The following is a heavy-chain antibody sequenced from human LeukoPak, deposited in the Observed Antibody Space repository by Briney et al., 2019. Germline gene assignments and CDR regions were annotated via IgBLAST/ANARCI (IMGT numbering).Heavy chain of an antibody. CDR1: GYSFTSYW. D-gene: IGHD2-2*01. CDR2: IYPGDSDT. J-gene: IGHJ6*03. V-gene: IGHV5-51*01. CDR3: ARHETWKCSSTSCPKSRFLYYYYMDV. Sequence: GESLKISCKGSGYSFTSYWIGWVRQMPGKGLEWMGIIYPGDSDTRYSPSFQGQVSISADKSISTAYLQWSSLKASDTAMYYCARHETWKCSSTSCPKSRFLYYYYMDVWGKGTTVTVSS.